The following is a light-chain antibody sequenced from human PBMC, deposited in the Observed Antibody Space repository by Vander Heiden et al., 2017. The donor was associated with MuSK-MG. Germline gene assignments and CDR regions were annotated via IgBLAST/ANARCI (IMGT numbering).Light chain of an antibody. V-gene: IGKV3-20*01. CDR1: HSVNNFF. CDR2: GSS. CDR3: QQYDRPPYT. J-gene: IGKJ2*01. Sequence: DIVWTQSPRTLSLSPGDRATLSCTATHSVNNFFVGCYQQNLEAPRMLIIYGSSRAAAGLAECCSGRSSAKYSLIISSRQPADDAVVYCCQQYDRPPYTFGQGTKLETK.